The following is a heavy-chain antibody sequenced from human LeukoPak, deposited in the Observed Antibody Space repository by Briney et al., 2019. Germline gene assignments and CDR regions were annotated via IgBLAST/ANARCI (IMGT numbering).Heavy chain of an antibody. CDR1: GFTFSSYS. CDR3: TTTPGYSSGWYDVDY. CDR2: ISSSSSYI. D-gene: IGHD6-19*01. V-gene: IGHV3-21*01. J-gene: IGHJ4*02. Sequence: GGSLRLSCAASGFTFSSYSMNWVRQAPGKGLEWVSSISSSSSYIYYADSVKGRFTISRDNAKNSLYLQMNSLRAEDTAVYYCTTTPGYSSGWYDVDYWGQGTLVTVSS.